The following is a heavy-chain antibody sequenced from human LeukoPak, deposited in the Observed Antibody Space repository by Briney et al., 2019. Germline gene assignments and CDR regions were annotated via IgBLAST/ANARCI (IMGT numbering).Heavy chain of an antibody. CDR2: IYYSGSA. CDR3: ARAAATLIDY. J-gene: IGHJ4*02. Sequence: SETLSLTCTVSGGSISSGDYYWSWIRQPPGKGLEWIGYIYYSGSAYYNPSLKSRVTISVDTSKNQFSLKLSSVTAADTAVYYCARAAATLIDYWGQGTLVTVSS. V-gene: IGHV4-30-4*01. CDR1: GGSISSGDYY. D-gene: IGHD2-15*01.